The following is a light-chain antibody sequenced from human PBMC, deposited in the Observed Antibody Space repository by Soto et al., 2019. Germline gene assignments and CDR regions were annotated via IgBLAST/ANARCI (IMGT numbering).Light chain of an antibody. CDR3: SSYTSSSTLYV. CDR2: DVS. CDR1: NSDVGGYNY. J-gene: IGLJ1*01. Sequence: QSALTQPASVSGSPGQSITISCTGTNSDVGGYNYVSWYQQHPGKAPKLMIYDVSNRPSGVSNRFSGSKSGNTASLTISGLQAEDEAHYYCSSYTSSSTLYVFGTGTKLTVL. V-gene: IGLV2-14*01.